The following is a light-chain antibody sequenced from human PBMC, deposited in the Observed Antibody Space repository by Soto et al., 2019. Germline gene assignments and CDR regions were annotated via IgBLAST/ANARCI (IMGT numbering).Light chain of an antibody. Sequence: DIQMTQSPATLSASVGDSVTITCRASQSISHWLAWYQQKPGKAPKFLIYDASSLESGFPSRFSGSGSGTEFTLTISSLQPDDFATYYCQQYDSVLGTFGPGTKVDIK. CDR3: QQYDSVLGT. CDR2: DAS. CDR1: QSISHW. J-gene: IGKJ1*01. V-gene: IGKV1-5*01.